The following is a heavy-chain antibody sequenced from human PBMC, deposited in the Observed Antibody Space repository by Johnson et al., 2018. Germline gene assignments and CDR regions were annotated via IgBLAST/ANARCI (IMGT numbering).Heavy chain of an antibody. CDR1: GDSVSSNSAA. CDR2: PFYRSKWSN. Sequence: QVQLQESGPGLVKPSQTXSPTCAISGDSVSSNSAAWSGIRQSPSRGLAWLGRPFYRSKWSNNYAVSVKSLITINPDTSNNQFSLQLNSVTPEASAVYYCARDLPSPYAFNIWGLGTMVTVSS. CDR3: ARDLPSPYAFNI. J-gene: IGHJ3*02. V-gene: IGHV6-1*01.